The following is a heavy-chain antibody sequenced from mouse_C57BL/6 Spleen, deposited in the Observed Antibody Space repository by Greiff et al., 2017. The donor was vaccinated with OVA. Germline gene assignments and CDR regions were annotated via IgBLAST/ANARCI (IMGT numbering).Heavy chain of an antibody. J-gene: IGHJ2*01. D-gene: IGHD2-4*01. CDR2: IHPNSGST. Sequence: VQLQQPGAELVKPGASVKLSCKASGYTFTSYWMHWVKQRPGQGLEWIGMIHPNSGSTNYNEKFKSKATLTVDKSSSTAYMQLSSLTSEDSAVYYCASLYYDYEGVGYWGQGTTLTVSS. V-gene: IGHV1-64*01. CDR3: ASLYYDYEGVGY. CDR1: GYTFTSYW.